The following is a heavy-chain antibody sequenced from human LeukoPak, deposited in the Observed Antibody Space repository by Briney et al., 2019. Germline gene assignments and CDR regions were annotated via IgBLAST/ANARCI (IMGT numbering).Heavy chain of an antibody. CDR1: GGSTNNYF. Sequence: PSETLSLTCSVSGGSTNNYFWSWIRQSAGKGLEWIGRVNPYGTSNYNPSLKSRVTISVDTSKNQFSLKLSSVTAADTAVYYCATGPAQEGWACSSTSCYGGAYYYGMDVWGQGTTVTVSS. J-gene: IGHJ6*02. CDR2: VNPYGTS. D-gene: IGHD2-2*01. CDR3: ATGPAQEGWACSSTSCYGGAYYYGMDV. V-gene: IGHV4-4*07.